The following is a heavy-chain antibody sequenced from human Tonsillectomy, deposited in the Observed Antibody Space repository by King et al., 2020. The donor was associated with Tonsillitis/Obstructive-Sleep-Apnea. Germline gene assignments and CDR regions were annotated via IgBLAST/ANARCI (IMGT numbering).Heavy chain of an antibody. Sequence: VQLVESGGGLVKPGGSLRLSCAASGFTFSFYSMNWVRQAPGRGLEWVSSISSSSSHIYYADSVKGRFTIFRAKAKNSLYLQMDSLRAEDTAVYYCARVSLDYGANSAFDYWGQGTLVTVSS. CDR2: ISSSSSHI. J-gene: IGHJ4*02. CDR1: GFTFSFYS. D-gene: IGHD4-23*01. CDR3: ARVSLDYGANSAFDY. V-gene: IGHV3-21*01.